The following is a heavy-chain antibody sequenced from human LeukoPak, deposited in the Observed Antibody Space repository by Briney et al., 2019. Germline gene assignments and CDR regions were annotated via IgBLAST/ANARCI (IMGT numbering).Heavy chain of an antibody. CDR3: ARDRVGLPSGWFDP. J-gene: IGHJ5*02. CDR2: ISAYNGNT. Sequence: GGSVTVSCKASGYTFTSYGISWVRQAPGQGLEWMRWISAYNGNTNYAQKLQGRVTMTTDTSTSTAYMELRSLRSDDTAVYYCARDRVGLPSGWFDPWGQGTLVTVSS. D-gene: IGHD1-26*01. CDR1: GYTFTSYG. V-gene: IGHV1-18*01.